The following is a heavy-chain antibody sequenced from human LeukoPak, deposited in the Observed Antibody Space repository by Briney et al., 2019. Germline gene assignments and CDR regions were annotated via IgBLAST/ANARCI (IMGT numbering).Heavy chain of an antibody. CDR1: GFTFSSYS. CDR2: ISNDGSYI. D-gene: IGHD3-10*01. CDR3: TRSGAKNAAFDI. J-gene: IGHJ3*02. V-gene: IGHV3-21*01. Sequence: GGSLRLSCAASGFTFSSYSMNWVRQAPGKGLQWVSSISNDGSYIDYTDSLKGRFTISRDNANNSLYLHIISLRADDTALYFCTRSGAKNAAFDIWGQGTMVTVSS.